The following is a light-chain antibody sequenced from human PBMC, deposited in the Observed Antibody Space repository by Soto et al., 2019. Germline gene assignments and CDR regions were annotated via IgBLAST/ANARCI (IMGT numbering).Light chain of an antibody. CDR3: QQYNNWPPWT. Sequence: EIVLTQSPGTLSLSPGERATLSCRASQSLTNNYFAWYQQKPGQAPRLLIYDASTRATGIPDRFSGSGSETEFTLTISSLQSEDYAIYYCQQYNNWPPWTFGQGTKV. CDR1: QSLTNN. J-gene: IGKJ1*01. CDR2: DAS. V-gene: IGKV3-15*01.